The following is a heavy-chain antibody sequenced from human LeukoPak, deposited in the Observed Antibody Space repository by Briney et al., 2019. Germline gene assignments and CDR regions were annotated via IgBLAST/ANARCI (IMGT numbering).Heavy chain of an antibody. V-gene: IGHV1-46*01. Sequence: ASVKVSCKASVYTFTSYYMHWVRQAPGQGLEWMGIINPTGGSTSYAQKFQGRVTMTRDTSTSTVYMELSSLRSEDTAVYYCARALHPFAPVYDSSGYLLAIWGQGTLVTVSS. D-gene: IGHD3-22*01. J-gene: IGHJ4*02. CDR2: INPTGGST. CDR3: ARALHPFAPVYDSSGYLLAI. CDR1: VYTFTSYY.